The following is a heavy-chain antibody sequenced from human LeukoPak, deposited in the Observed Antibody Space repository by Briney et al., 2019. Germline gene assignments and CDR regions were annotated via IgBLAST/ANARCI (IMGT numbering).Heavy chain of an antibody. D-gene: IGHD3-22*01. CDR2: IFSEDEK. V-gene: IGHV2-26*01. CDR3: ARTPPSEDSSGYYDY. CDR1: GFSVSNARMG. Sequence: SGPTLVNPTATLTLTCTVSGFSVSNARMGVSWIRQPPGKALEWLAHIFSEDEKSYSTSLKSRLTISKDTSKNQVVLTMTNTETVQTETYCCARTPPSEDSSGYYDYWGQGTLVTVSS. J-gene: IGHJ4*02.